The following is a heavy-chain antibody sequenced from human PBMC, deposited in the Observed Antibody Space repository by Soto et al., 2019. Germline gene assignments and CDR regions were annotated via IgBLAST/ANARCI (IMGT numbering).Heavy chain of an antibody. J-gene: IGHJ3*02. V-gene: IGHV3-53*04. CDR2: IYSGDRT. Sequence: QLEQSGGGLVQPGGSLRLSCAASGFVVSSNYIAWVRQAPGEGLEWVAIIYSGDRTLYAESVKGRFTLSRHNSENTVYLQMNGLRVDDTSIYYCARERGYGDHWSFDIWGQGTKVPVS. CDR1: GFVVSSNY. CDR3: ARERGYGDHWSFDI. D-gene: IGHD4-17*01.